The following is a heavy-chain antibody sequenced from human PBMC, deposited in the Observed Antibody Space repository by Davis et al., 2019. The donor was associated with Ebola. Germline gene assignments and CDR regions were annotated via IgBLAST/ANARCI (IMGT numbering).Heavy chain of an antibody. D-gene: IGHD3-3*01. CDR2: INPNSGGT. V-gene: IGHV1-2*06. Sequence: ASVKVSCKASGYTFTSYGISWVRQAPGQGLEWMGRINPNSGGTNYAQKFQGRVTMTRDTSISTAYMELSRLRSDDTAVYYCARELTIFGYNYFDYWGQGTLVTVSS. J-gene: IGHJ4*02. CDR1: GYTFTSYG. CDR3: ARELTIFGYNYFDY.